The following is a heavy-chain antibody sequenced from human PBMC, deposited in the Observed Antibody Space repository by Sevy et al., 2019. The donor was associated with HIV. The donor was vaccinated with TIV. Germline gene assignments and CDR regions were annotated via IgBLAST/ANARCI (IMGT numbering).Heavy chain of an antibody. J-gene: IGHJ6*02. V-gene: IGHV3-33*01. CDR3: AREKVDTSMIFVEYYGMDV. CDR1: GFSFSSYD. CDR2: IRYDGSNK. D-gene: IGHD5-18*01. Sequence: GGSLRLSCAASGFSFSSYDMHWVRQAPGRGLEWVAVIRYDGSNKHYGDSVKGRFTISRDNSKNALYLQMSSLRAEDTAVYYCAREKVDTSMIFVEYYGMDVWGQWTTVTVSS.